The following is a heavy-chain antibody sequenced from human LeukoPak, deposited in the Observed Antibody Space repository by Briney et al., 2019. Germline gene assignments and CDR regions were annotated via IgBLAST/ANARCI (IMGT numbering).Heavy chain of an antibody. CDR2: INPSGGST. CDR3: ASYHQRDFGDYYGMDV. CDR1: GYTFTSYY. J-gene: IGHJ6*02. D-gene: IGHD4-17*01. V-gene: IGHV1-46*01. Sequence: GASVKVSCKASGYTFTSYYMHWVRQAPGQGLEWMGIINPSGGSTRYAQKFQGRVTMTRDTSTSTVYMELSSLRSEDTAVYYCASYHQRDFGDYYGMDVWGQGTTVTVSS.